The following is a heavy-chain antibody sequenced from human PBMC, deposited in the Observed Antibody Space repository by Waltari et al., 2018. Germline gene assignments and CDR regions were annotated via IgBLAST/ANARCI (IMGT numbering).Heavy chain of an antibody. D-gene: IGHD3-3*01. CDR3: ARGRLEYYDFWSGYFQG. V-gene: IGHV4-39*07. CDR2: IYYSGST. Sequence: QLQLQESGPGLVKPSETLSLTCTVSGGSISSSSYYWGWIRQPPGKGLEWIGSIYYSGSTYYNPALKSRVTISVDTSKNQFSLKLSSVTAADTAVYYCARGRLEYYDFWSGYFQGWGQGTLVTVSS. J-gene: IGHJ4*02. CDR1: GGSISSSSYY.